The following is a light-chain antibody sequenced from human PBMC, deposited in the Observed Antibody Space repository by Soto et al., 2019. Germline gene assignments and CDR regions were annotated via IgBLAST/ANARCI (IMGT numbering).Light chain of an antibody. CDR2: AAS. V-gene: IGKV1-39*01. J-gene: IGKJ1*01. CDR3: PQSYSSPPT. CDR1: QSISNH. Sequence: DIQMTQSPSSLSASVEDRVIITCRASQSISNHLNWYQQKPGKAPKLLIFAASSLQSGVPSRFSGSRSGPDFTPTISSRQPQDFETYYCPQSYSSPPTYGTGTKVDIX.